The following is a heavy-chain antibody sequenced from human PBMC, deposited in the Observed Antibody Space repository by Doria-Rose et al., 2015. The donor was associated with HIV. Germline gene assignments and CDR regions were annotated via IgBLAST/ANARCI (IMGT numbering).Heavy chain of an antibody. CDR1: GVSLSSPGMG. Sequence: QVTLKESGPVLVKPTETLTLTCTVSGVSLSSPGMGVSWIRQPPGKALEWLANIFSDDERSYKTSLKSRLNIARDTSKSQVVLTMTDMDPVDTATYYCARIKSSRWYHKYYFDFWGQGTLVIVSA. J-gene: IGHJ4*02. D-gene: IGHD6-13*01. V-gene: IGHV2-26*01. CDR3: ARIKSSRWYHKYYFDF. CDR2: IFSDDER.